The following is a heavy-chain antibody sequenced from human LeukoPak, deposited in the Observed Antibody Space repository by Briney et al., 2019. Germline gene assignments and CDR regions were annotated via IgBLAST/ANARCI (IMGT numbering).Heavy chain of an antibody. CDR3: ARGGPSLGVDY. V-gene: IGHV4-61*01. D-gene: IGHD5/OR15-5a*01. CDR1: GGSVSSGNYY. J-gene: IGHJ4*02. CDR2: ISYSGST. Sequence: SETLSLTCTVSGGSVSSGNYYWSWIRQPPGKGLEWIGYISYSGSTNYNPSLKSRVTISVDTSKNRFSLRLSSETTADTAVYYCARGGPSLGVDYWGQGTLVTVSS.